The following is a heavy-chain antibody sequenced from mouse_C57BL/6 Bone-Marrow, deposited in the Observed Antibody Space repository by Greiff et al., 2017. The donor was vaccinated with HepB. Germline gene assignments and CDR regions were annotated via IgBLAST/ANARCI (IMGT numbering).Heavy chain of an antibody. CDR3: AGDGYYVGWFAY. CDR1: GYTFTDYN. CDR2: INPNNGGT. D-gene: IGHD2-3*01. Sequence: VQLQQSGPELVKPGASVKMSCKASGYTFTDYNMHWVKQSHGKSLEWIGYINPNNGGTSYNQKFKGKATLTVNKSSSTAYMELRSLTSEDSAVYYCAGDGYYVGWFAYWGQGTLVTVSA. J-gene: IGHJ3*01. V-gene: IGHV1-22*01.